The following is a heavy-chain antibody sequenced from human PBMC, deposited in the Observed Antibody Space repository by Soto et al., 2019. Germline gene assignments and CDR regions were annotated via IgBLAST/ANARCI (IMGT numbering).Heavy chain of an antibody. CDR3: ARGPGYCSSTCCYWWGNYYGMDV. CDR2: IYYSGST. V-gene: IGHV4-31*03. CDR1: GGSISSGGYY. D-gene: IGHD2-2*01. J-gene: IGHJ6*02. Sequence: QVQLQESGPGLVKPSQTLSLTCTVSGGSISSGGYYWSWIRQHPGKGLEWIGYIYYSGSTYYNPSLQSRVTISVDTSKNQFSLKLSSVTAADTAVYYCARGPGYCSSTCCYWWGNYYGMDVWGQGTTVTVSS.